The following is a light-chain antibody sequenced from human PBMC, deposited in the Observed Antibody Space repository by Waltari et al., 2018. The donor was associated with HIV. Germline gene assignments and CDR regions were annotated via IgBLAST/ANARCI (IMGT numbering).Light chain of an antibody. CDR3: GTWDTSLSGGV. Sequence: QSVLTQPPSLSAAPGQKVTISCSGSSSNIGNDYVPWYQHLPGASPTILIYDNDKRPSGIPDRFSGAKSGTSATLGITGLQTGDEADYYCGTWDTSLSGGVFGGGTKLTVL. CDR1: SSNIGNDY. CDR2: DND. V-gene: IGLV1-51*01. J-gene: IGLJ3*02.